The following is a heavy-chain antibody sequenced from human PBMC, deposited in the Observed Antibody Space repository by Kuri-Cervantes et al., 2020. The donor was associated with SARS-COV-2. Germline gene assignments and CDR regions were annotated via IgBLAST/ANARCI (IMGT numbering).Heavy chain of an antibody. Sequence: ASVKVSCKASGYTFTGYYMHWVRQAPGQGLEWMGRINPNSGGTNYAQKFQGRVTMTRDTSISTAYMELSRLRSDDTAVYYCAKTVRLGYYSSWYLDYWGQGTLVTISS. CDR2: INPNSGGT. V-gene: IGHV1-2*06. CDR3: AKTVRLGYYSSWYLDY. D-gene: IGHD6-13*01. J-gene: IGHJ4*02. CDR1: GYTFTGYY.